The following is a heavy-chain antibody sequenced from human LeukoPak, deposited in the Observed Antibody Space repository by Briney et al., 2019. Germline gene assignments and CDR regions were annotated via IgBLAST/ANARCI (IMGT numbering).Heavy chain of an antibody. CDR2: IKQDGSEK. CDR3: ARVLLVNRFDP. Sequence: GGSPRLSCAASGFTFSSYWMSWVRQAPGKGLEWVANIKQDGSEKYYVDSVKGRFTISRDNAKNSLYLQMNSLRAEDTAVYYCARVLLVNRFDPWGRGTLVTVSS. D-gene: IGHD3-3*01. CDR1: GFTFSSYW. V-gene: IGHV3-7*01. J-gene: IGHJ5*02.